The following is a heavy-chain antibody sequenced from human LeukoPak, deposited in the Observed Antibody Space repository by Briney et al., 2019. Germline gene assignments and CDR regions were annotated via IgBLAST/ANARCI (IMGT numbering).Heavy chain of an antibody. CDR3: ARITYSGWAFDY. J-gene: IGHJ4*02. CDR2: MNPNSGNT. Sequence: ASVKVSCKASGYTFTSYDINWVRQATGQGLEWMGWMNPNSGNTGYAQKFQGRVTMTRNTSISTAYMELSSLRSDDTAVYYCARITYSGWAFDYWGQGTLVTVSS. V-gene: IGHV1-8*01. CDR1: GYTFTSYD. D-gene: IGHD6-19*01.